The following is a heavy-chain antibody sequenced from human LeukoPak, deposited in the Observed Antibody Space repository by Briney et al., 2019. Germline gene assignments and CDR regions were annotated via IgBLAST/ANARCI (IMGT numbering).Heavy chain of an antibody. Sequence: ASVKVSCKASGYSFTSSYMHWVRQAPGQGLEWMGIINPSGGSTSYAQKFQGRVSMTRDMSTSTVYMELRSLRSDDTAVYYCARNSGISDYWGQGTLVTVSS. J-gene: IGHJ4*02. V-gene: IGHV1-46*01. CDR1: GYSFTSSY. CDR2: INPSGGST. D-gene: IGHD1-26*01. CDR3: ARNSGISDY.